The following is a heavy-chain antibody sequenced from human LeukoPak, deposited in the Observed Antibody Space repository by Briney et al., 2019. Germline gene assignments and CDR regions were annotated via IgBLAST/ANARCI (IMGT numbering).Heavy chain of an antibody. CDR3: AKGEGDGVLRYFDRPGHFDY. Sequence: GGSLRLACPAPESPFSGKPIGWGGRPPGKGLEGVSAISGSGGSTYYADSVKGRFTISRDNSKNTLYLQMNSLRAEDTAVYYCAKGEGDGVLRYFDRPGHFDYWGQGTLVTVSS. CDR2: ISGSGGST. V-gene: IGHV3-23*01. D-gene: IGHD3-9*01. CDR1: ESPFSGKP. J-gene: IGHJ4*02.